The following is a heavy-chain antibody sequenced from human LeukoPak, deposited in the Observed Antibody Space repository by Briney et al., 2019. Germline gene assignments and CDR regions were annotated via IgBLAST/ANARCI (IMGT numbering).Heavy chain of an antibody. CDR3: ARDLQEAIAAREYYYYGMDV. Sequence: GGSLRLSCAASGFTFSSYSMNWVRQAPGKGLEWVAVISYDGSNKYYADSVKGRFTISRDNSKNTLYLQINSLRAEDTAVYYCARDLQEAIAAREYYYYGMDVWGQGTTVTVSS. CDR2: ISYDGSNK. CDR1: GFTFSSYS. V-gene: IGHV3-30*03. D-gene: IGHD6-6*01. J-gene: IGHJ6*02.